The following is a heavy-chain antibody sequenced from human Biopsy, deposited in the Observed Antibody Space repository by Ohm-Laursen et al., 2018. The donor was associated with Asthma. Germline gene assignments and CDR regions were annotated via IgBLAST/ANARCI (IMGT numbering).Heavy chain of an antibody. CDR2: IYSGGTS. CDR1: GFTFSIYD. J-gene: IGHJ4*02. CDR3: ARGDSSNWSHYYFDY. V-gene: IGHV3-53*01. Sequence: GSLRLSCTASGFTFSIYDILWVRQAPGKGLEWVSVIYSGGTSHTADSVRGRFTISRDYSKNTLYLQMHSLRAEDTAVYYCARGDSSNWSHYYFDYWGQGTLVTVSS. D-gene: IGHD3-22*01.